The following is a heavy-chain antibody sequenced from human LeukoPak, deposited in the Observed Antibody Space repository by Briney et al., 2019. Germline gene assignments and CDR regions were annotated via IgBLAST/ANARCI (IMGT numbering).Heavy chain of an antibody. V-gene: IGHV4-59*01. Sequence: SETLSLTCTVSGDSIGSYYWSWIRQTPEKGLEWIGLIYYSGSTNYNPSLKSRVTISVDTSKNQISLRLRSVTAADTAVYYCAAETYGGKPLYFFDYWGQGTLVTVSS. J-gene: IGHJ4*02. CDR3: AAETYGGKPLYFFDY. CDR1: GDSIGSYY. CDR2: IYYSGST. D-gene: IGHD4-23*01.